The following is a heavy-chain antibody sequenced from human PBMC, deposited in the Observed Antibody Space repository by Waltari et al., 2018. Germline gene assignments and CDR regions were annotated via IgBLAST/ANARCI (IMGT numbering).Heavy chain of an antibody. V-gene: IGHV3-74*01. D-gene: IGHD7-27*01. J-gene: IGHJ6*02. Sequence: EVQLVESGGGLVQPGGSLRLSCAASGFTFTKYWMHWVRQEAGKGLMWVAHINSDGGSTTYGDSVKGRFTITRDNARDTVYLQMTSLRAEDTAVYFCVTDDPGLGLDVWGQGTTVTVSS. CDR1: GFTFTKYW. CDR3: VTDDPGLGLDV. CDR2: INSDGGST.